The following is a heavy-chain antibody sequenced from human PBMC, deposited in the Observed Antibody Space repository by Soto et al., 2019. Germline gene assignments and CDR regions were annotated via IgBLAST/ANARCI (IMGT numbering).Heavy chain of an antibody. CDR2: IKQDGSEK. CDR1: GFTFSSYW. V-gene: IGHV3-7*03. CDR3: ARGKDYVFWSGFALMEYGMDV. Sequence: EVQLVESGGGLAQPGGSLRLSCAASGFTFSSYWMSWVRQAPGKGLEWVANIKQDGSEKYYVDSVKGRFTISRDNAKNSPNLQMNSLRAGDTAVYYCARGKDYVFWSGFALMEYGMDVWGQGTTVTVSS. J-gene: IGHJ6*02. D-gene: IGHD3-3*01.